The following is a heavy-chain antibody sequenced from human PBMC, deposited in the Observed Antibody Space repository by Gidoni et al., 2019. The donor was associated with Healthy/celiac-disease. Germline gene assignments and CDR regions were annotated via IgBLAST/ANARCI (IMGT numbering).Heavy chain of an antibody. CDR3: ARDVRYCSGGSCYHYYYGMDV. CDR2: ISSSSSTI. J-gene: IGHJ6*02. CDR1: GFIFSSYS. V-gene: IGHV3-48*02. Sequence: EVQLVESGGGLVQPGGSLRLSCAASGFIFSSYSMKWVRQAPGKGLEWVSYISSSSSTIYYADSVKGRFTISRDNAKNSLYLQMNSLRDEDTAVYYCARDVRYCSGGSCYHYYYGMDVWGQGTTVTVSS. D-gene: IGHD2-15*01.